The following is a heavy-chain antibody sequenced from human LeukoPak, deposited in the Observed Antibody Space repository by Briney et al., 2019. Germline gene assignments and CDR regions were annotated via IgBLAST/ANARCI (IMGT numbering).Heavy chain of an antibody. CDR2: ISSSSSYI. V-gene: IGHV3-21*01. J-gene: IGHJ4*02. D-gene: IGHD4-17*01. CDR1: GFTFSSYS. Sequence: PGGSLRLSCAASGFTFSSYSMNWVRQAPGKGLEWVSSISSSSSYIYYADSVKGRFTTSRDNAKNSLYLQMNSLRAEDTAVYYCARGSRGDYVGFDYWGQGTLVTVSS. CDR3: ARGSRGDYVGFDY.